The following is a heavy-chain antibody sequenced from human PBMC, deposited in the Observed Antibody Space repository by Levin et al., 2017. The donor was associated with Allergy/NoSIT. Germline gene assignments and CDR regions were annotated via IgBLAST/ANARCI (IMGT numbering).Heavy chain of an antibody. Sequence: SQTLSLTCAVYGGSFSGSYWSWIRQPPGKGLEWIGEINHSGSTNYNPSLKSRVTISVDTSKNQFSLKLSSVTAADTAVYYCARDRNGYSSSYYYYYGMDVWGQGTTVTVSS. CDR2: INHSGST. CDR3: ARDRNGYSSSYYYYYGMDV. J-gene: IGHJ6*02. V-gene: IGHV4-34*01. CDR1: GGSFSGSY. D-gene: IGHD6-6*01.